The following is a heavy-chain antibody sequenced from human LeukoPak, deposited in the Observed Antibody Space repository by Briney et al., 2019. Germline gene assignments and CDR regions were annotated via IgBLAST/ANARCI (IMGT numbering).Heavy chain of an antibody. Sequence: PSETLSLTCTVSGGSISSYYWSWIRQPAGKGLEWIGRIYTSGSTNYNPSLKSRVTMSVDTSKNQFSLKLSSVTAADTAVYYCAREPPRTNIGVVVAATGEAFGIWGQGTMVTVSS. D-gene: IGHD2-15*01. J-gene: IGHJ3*02. CDR1: GGSISSYY. V-gene: IGHV4-4*07. CDR2: IYTSGST. CDR3: AREPPRTNIGVVVAATGEAFGI.